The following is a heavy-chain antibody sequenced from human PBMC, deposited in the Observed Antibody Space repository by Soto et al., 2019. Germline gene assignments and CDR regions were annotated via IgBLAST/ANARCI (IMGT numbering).Heavy chain of an antibody. V-gene: IGHV1-69*02. CDR1: GGTFSSYT. J-gene: IGHJ6*02. D-gene: IGHD5-18*01. CDR2: IIPILGIA. CDR3: ARGYSYGTYYYYRMDV. Sequence: QVQLVQSGAEVKKPGSSVKVSCKASGGTFSSYTISWVRQAPGQGLEWMGRIIPILGIANYAQKFQGRVTITAVKSTSTAYMELSSLRSEDTAVYYCARGYSYGTYYYYRMDVWGQGTTVTVSS.